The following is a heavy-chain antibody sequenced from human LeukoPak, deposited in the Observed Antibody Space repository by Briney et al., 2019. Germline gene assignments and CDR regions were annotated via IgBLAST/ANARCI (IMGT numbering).Heavy chain of an antibody. CDR3: ARFPSSLSFSRSSENWLDP. CDR1: GGSISSGDFY. CDR2: MYYSGIT. Sequence: PSETLSLTCTVSGGSISSGDFYWSWIRQPPGKGLEWIGHMYYSGITYYNPSLRSRVTISIDTSKNQFSLMLSSVTAADTAVYFCARFPSSLSFSRSSENWLDPWGQGTLVAVSS. D-gene: IGHD6-6*01. V-gene: IGHV4-61*08. J-gene: IGHJ5*02.